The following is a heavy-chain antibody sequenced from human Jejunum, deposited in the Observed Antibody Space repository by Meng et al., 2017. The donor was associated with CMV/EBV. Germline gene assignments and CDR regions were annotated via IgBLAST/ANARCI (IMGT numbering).Heavy chain of an antibody. Sequence: SDTSGDYYWSLIRQPPGKGLEWIRFTEYSGRTYYNPSLKSRLIISLDTSENQFSLSLTSVTAADTAVYYCARTEDCSSTSCYTGFDPWGQGSLVTVSS. V-gene: IGHV4-30-4*08. D-gene: IGHD2-2*01. J-gene: IGHJ5*02. CDR3: ARTEDCSSTSCYTGFDP. CDR1: SDTSGDYY. CDR2: TEYSGRT.